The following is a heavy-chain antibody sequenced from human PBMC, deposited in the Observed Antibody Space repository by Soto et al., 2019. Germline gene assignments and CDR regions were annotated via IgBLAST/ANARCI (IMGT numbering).Heavy chain of an antibody. CDR3: ARDYSSGGHPDGMDV. CDR1: GGSISSYY. CDR2: IYYSGST. J-gene: IGHJ6*04. D-gene: IGHD6-19*01. Sequence: SETLSLTCTVSGGSISSYYWSWIRQPPGKGLEWIGYIYYSGSTNYNPALKSRVTISVDTSKNQFSLKLSSVTAADTAVYYCARDYSSGGHPDGMDVWGKGTTVTVSS. V-gene: IGHV4-59*01.